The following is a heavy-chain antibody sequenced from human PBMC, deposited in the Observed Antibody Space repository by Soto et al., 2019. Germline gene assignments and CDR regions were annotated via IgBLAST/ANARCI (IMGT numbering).Heavy chain of an antibody. CDR2: INHSGST. D-gene: IGHD2-21*02. J-gene: IGHJ4*02. CDR1: GGSFSGYY. CDR3: ARVANIVVVTAISTFDY. Sequence: TSETLSLTCAVYGGSFSGYYWSWIRQPPGKGLEWIGEINHSGSTNYNPSLKSRVTISVDTSKNQFSLKLSSVTAADTAVYYCARVANIVVVTAISTFDYWGQGTLVTVSS. V-gene: IGHV4-34*01.